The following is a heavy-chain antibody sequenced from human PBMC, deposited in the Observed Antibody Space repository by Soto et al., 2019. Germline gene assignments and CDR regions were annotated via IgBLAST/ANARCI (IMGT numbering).Heavy chain of an antibody. CDR1: GFTFSSYS. CDR2: ISSGSSTI. CDR3: TTSAYMDV. Sequence: GGSLRLCCAASGFTFSSYSMNRVRQAPGKGLEWVSYISSGSSTIYYADSVKGRFTISRDNAKNSLYLQMDSLRAEYTAVYYATTSAYMDVWGTGTTVTVSS. D-gene: IGHD1-26*01. J-gene: IGHJ6*03. V-gene: IGHV3-48*01.